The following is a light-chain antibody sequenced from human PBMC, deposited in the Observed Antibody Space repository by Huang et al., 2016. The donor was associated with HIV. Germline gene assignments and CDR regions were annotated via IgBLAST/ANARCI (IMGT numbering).Light chain of an antibody. J-gene: IGKJ1*01. V-gene: IGKV2-28*01. CDR3: MQALQTPS. CDR1: QSLLHSNGYNY. CDR2: LGS. Sequence: DTVMTQSPSSLPVTQGEPASISCRSSQSLLHSNGYNYLDWYLQKPGQSPQLLIYLGSNRASGVPDRFIGSGSGTDFTLKISRVEAEDVGVYYCMQALQTPSFGQGTKVEIK.